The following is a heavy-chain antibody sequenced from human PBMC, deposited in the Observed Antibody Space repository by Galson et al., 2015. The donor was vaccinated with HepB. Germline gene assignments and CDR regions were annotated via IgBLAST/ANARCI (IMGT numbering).Heavy chain of an antibody. J-gene: IGHJ4*02. V-gene: IGHV4-39*07. CDR1: GGSISSSSYY. CDR2: IYYSGST. CDR3: ARERCCSNTSCYRCNDY. Sequence: ETLSLTCTVSGGSISSSSYYWGWIRQPPGKGLEWVGSIYYSGSTYYNPSLKSRVTISLDTSKNQFSLKLSSVTAADTAVYYCARERCCSNTSCYRCNDYWGQGTLVTVSS. D-gene: IGHD2-2*01.